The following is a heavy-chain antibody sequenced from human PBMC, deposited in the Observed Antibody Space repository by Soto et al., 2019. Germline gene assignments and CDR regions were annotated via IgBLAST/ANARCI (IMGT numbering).Heavy chain of an antibody. D-gene: IGHD6-19*01. J-gene: IGHJ4*02. V-gene: IGHV3-30*18. CDR1: GFTFSSYG. CDR3: AKDGGIAVAGTFDY. Sequence: GSLRLSCAASGFTFSSYGMHWVRQAPGKGLEWVAVISHDGSDKYYADSVKGRFTISRDNSKNTLYLQMNSLRAADTAVYYCAKDGGIAVAGTFDYWGQGTLVTVSS. CDR2: ISHDGSDK.